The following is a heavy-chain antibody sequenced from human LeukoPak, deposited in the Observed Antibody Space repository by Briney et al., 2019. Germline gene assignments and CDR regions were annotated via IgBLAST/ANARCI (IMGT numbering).Heavy chain of an antibody. J-gene: IGHJ3*01. V-gene: IGHV4-38-2*02. D-gene: IGHD1-1*01. CDR2: IYHSGST. CDR1: GYSISSGYY. CDR3: ARDYRLEGAFDF. Sequence: SETLSLTCTVSGYSISSGYYWGWIRQPPGKGLEWIGSIYHSGSTYYNPSLKSRVTISVDTSKNQVSLILSSVTAADTAVYYCARDYRLEGAFDFWGQGTMVTVSS.